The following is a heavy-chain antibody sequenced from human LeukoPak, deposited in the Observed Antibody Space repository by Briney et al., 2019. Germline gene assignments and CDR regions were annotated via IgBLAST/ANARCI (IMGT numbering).Heavy chain of an antibody. J-gene: IGHJ4*02. D-gene: IGHD3-22*01. CDR1: GGSISSYY. Sequence: SETLSLTCTVSGGSISSYYWSWIRQPPGKGLEWIGYIYYSGSTNYNPSLKSRVTISVDTSKNQFSLKLSSATAADTPVYYCARNRYYYDSSGYYDYWGQGTLVTVSS. CDR3: ARNRYYYDSSGYYDY. CDR2: IYYSGST. V-gene: IGHV4-59*01.